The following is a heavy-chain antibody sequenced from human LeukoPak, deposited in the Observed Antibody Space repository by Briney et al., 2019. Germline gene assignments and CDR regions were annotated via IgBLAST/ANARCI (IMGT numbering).Heavy chain of an antibody. J-gene: IGHJ4*02. CDR1: GFSFSNAW. Sequence: GGSLRLSCVASGFSFSNAWMSWVRQAPGKGLEWVGRIKSKTNGGTTDYAAPVKGRFTISRDDSKNTLYLQMYSLKPEDTAVYYCTKFDYAAFEYWGQGALVTVSS. V-gene: IGHV3-15*01. CDR3: TKFDYAAFEY. D-gene: IGHD4-17*01. CDR2: IKSKTNGGTT.